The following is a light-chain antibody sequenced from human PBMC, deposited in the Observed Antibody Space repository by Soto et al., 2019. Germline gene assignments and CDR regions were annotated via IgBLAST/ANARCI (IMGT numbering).Light chain of an antibody. CDR3: QQYRSSLWT. CDR2: DAS. Sequence: EIVLTQSPDTLSLTPGERATLSCGASQSVDSSYVAWYQQKPGQAPRLLMFDASSRANGIPDRFRGSGSGTGFTLTISSLEPEDFAVYYCQQYRSSLWTFGQGTKVEIK. J-gene: IGKJ1*01. V-gene: IGKV3D-20*01. CDR1: QSVDSSY.